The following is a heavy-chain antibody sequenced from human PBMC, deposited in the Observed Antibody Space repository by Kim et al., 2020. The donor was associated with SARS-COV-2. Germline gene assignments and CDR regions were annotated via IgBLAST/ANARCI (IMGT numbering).Heavy chain of an antibody. CDR1: GGTFSSYA. J-gene: IGHJ6*02. CDR2: IIPIFGTA. D-gene: IGHD5-12*01. Sequence: SVKVSCKASGGTFSSYAISWVRQAPGQGLEWMGGIIPIFGTANYAQKFQGRVTITADESTSTAYMELSSLRSEDTAVYYCARGEYIYSGYDYYYYGMDVWGQGTTVTVSS. CDR3: ARGEYIYSGYDYYYYGMDV. V-gene: IGHV1-69*13.